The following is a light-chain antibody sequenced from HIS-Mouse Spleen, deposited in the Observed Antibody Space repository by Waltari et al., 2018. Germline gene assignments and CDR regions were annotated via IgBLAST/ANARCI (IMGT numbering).Light chain of an antibody. Sequence: QSALTQPASVSGSPGQSITISCTGTSSDVGGYHYVSWYQQHPGKAPKLIYDVSNRPSGVSNRFSGSKSGNTASLTISGLQAEDEADYYCSSYTSSSTLVVFGGGTKLTVL. J-gene: IGLJ2*01. CDR2: DVS. V-gene: IGLV2-14*03. CDR3: SSYTSSSTLVV. CDR1: SSDVGGYHY.